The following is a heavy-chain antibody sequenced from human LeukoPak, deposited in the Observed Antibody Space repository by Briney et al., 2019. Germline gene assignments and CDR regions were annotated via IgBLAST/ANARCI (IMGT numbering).Heavy chain of an antibody. CDR1: GFTFGSYA. Sequence: GRSLRLSCAASGFTFGSYAMHWVRQAPGKGLEWVAVISYDGSNKYYADSVKGRFTISRDNSKNTLYLQMNSLRAEDTAVYYCARTIAEYYFDYWGQGTLVTVSS. V-gene: IGHV3-30-3*01. D-gene: IGHD6-13*01. J-gene: IGHJ4*02. CDR2: ISYDGSNK. CDR3: ARTIAEYYFDY.